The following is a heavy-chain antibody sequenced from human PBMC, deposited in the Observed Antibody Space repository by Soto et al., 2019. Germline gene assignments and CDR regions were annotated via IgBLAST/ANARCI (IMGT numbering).Heavy chain of an antibody. CDR1: GYRFTSYW. V-gene: IGHV5-51*01. CDR3: ARPSDVGLASSFEY. Sequence: GESLKISCKGAGYRFTSYWIGWVRQMPGKGLEWMGIIGPGDSDIRYSPSFQGQVTMSADKSINTAYLQWSSLRASDTAIYFCARPSDVGLASSFEYWGQGTQVTVSS. CDR2: IGPGDSDI. J-gene: IGHJ4*02.